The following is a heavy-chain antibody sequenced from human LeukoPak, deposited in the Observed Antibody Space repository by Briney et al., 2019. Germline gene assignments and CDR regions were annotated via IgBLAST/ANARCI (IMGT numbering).Heavy chain of an antibody. CDR3: ARESPPSYGSGSYSSYFDY. CDR1: GGTFSSYA. CDR2: IIPIFGIA. J-gene: IGHJ4*02. V-gene: IGHV1-69*04. Sequence: SVKVSCKASGGTFSSYAISWVRQAPGQGLEWMGRIIPIFGIANYAQKFQGRVTITADKSTSTAYMELSNLRSEDTAVYYCARESPPSYGSGSYSSYFDYWGQGTLVTVSS. D-gene: IGHD3-10*01.